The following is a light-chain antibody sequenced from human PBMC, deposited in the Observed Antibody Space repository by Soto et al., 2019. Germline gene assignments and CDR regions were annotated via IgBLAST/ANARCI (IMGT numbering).Light chain of an antibody. CDR2: DTS. CDR3: QEHGNWPRRT. CDR1: ESLYTY. Sequence: EIVLTQSPAPLSLSPGERATLSCRASESLYTYLAWFQQKPGQAPRLLIYDTSSRATGVPARFSGSGAGTDYTLTISSLEPEDFAIYYCQEHGNWPRRTFGPGTKVEI. J-gene: IGKJ3*01. V-gene: IGKV3-11*01.